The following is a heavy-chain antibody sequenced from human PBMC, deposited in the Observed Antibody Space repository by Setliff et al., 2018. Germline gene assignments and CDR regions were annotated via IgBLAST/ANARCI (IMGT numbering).Heavy chain of an antibody. CDR1: GFTVSSNY. J-gene: IGHJ4*02. Sequence: LRLSCAASGFTVSSNYMSWVRQAPGKGPEYVSIIYTDGTTYYTDSVKGRFTIPRDNSKNTLYLQLNSLRAEDTAVYYCVRGLPFDYWGQGTLVTVSS. CDR2: IYTDGTT. CDR3: VRGLPFDY. V-gene: IGHV3-66*01.